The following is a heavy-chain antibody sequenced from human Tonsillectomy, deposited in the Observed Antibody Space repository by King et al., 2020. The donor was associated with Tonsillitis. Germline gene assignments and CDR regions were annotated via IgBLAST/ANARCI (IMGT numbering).Heavy chain of an antibody. CDR2: SSAYDGDK. CDR3: ARDSAVSAYDFWSGHKLFDY. CDR1: GYTFTTYG. V-gene: IGHV1-18*01. D-gene: IGHD3-3*01. J-gene: IGHJ4*02. Sequence: VQLVQSGAEVKKPGASLKVSCKTSGYTFTTYGITWVRQAPGQGLEWMGWSSAYDGDKNYAQKLQGRVTMTTDTSTSTAYRELGSLRSDDTAVCYCARDSAVSAYDFWSGHKLFDYWGQGTLVTVSS.